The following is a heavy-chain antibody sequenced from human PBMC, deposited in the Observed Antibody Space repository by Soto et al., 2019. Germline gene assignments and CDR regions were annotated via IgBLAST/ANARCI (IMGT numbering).Heavy chain of an antibody. J-gene: IGHJ3*02. CDR1: GSTFRSYA. CDR3: ANSRPVVTATSRGAFDI. D-gene: IGHD1-20*01. CDR2: ISGSGGSI. Sequence: PGGSLRLSSASSGSTFRSYAMSWVRQAPGKGLEWVSAISGSGGSIYYADSVKGRFTISRDNSKNTLYLQMNSLRAEDTAVYYCANSRPVVTATSRGAFDIWGQGTMVTVSS. V-gene: IGHV3-23*01.